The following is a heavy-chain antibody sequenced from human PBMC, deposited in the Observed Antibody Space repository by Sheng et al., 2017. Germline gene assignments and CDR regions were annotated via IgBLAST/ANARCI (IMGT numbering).Heavy chain of an antibody. Sequence: QVQLQESGPGLVKPSETLSLTCTVSGFSISSAYFWGWIRQTPGKGLEWIGNIYHSGTTYYKSSLKSRVTISVDTSKNQFSLQLSSVTAADTAVYFCARVADILSTIAVDSWGQGILFTVSS. CDR1: GFSISSAYF. CDR3: ARVADILSTIAVDS. V-gene: IGHV4-38-2*02. J-gene: IGHJ4*02. CDR2: IYHSGTT. D-gene: IGHD5-12*01.